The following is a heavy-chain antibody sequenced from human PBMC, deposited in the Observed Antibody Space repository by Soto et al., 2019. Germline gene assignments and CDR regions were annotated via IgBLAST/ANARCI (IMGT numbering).Heavy chain of an antibody. D-gene: IGHD2-2*02. CDR3: ARVDIVVVPAAIGYYYYYGMDV. Sequence: GASVKVSCKASGGTLSSYAISWVRQAPGQGLEWMGGIIPIFGTANYAQKFQGRVTITADKSTSTAYMELSSLRSEDTAVYYCARVDIVVVPAAIGYYYYYGMDVWGQGTTVTV. CDR1: GGTLSSYA. V-gene: IGHV1-69*06. CDR2: IIPIFGTA. J-gene: IGHJ6*02.